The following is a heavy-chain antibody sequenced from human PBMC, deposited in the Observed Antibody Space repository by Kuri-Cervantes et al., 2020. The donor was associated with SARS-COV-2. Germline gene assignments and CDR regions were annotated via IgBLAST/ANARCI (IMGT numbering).Heavy chain of an antibody. D-gene: IGHD2-2*01. CDR2: IGTAGDP. Sequence: ETLSLTCAASGFTFSSYDMHWVRQATGKGLEWVSAIGTAGDPYYPGSVKGRFTISRENAKNSLYLQMNSLRAGDTAVYYCARAPDIVVVPAAIDRRIYYYGMDVWGQGTTVTVSS. CDR1: GFTFSSYD. CDR3: ARAPDIVVVPAAIDRRIYYYGMDV. V-gene: IGHV3-13*05. J-gene: IGHJ6*02.